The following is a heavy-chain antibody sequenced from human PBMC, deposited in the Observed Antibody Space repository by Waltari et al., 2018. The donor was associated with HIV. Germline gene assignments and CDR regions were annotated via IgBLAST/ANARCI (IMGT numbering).Heavy chain of an antibody. CDR1: GYSFSDYY. J-gene: IGHJ4*02. V-gene: IGHV1-2*06. D-gene: IGHD5-12*01. Sequence: QVHLVQSAAEVKKPGASVRVSCQASGYSFSDYYMHWVRPAPGQGLQWLGRIIPNSGDTDYAQKFQGRFTMTTDTSISTAYMELSRLTSDDTAMYYCARKYSSTFDQWGQGTLVTVSS. CDR3: ARKYSSTFDQ. CDR2: IIPNSGDT.